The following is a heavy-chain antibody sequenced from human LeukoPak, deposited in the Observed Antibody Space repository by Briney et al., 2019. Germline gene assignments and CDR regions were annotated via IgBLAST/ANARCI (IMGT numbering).Heavy chain of an antibody. CDR1: GYTSTSYG. CDR2: ISAYNGNT. D-gene: IGHD6-13*01. J-gene: IGHJ4*02. CDR3: ARDRGSSSWYVSGY. Sequence: ASVKVTCKASGYTSTSYGISWVRQAPGQGLEWMGWISAYNGNTNYAQKLQGRVTMTTDTSTSTAYMELRSLRSDDTAVYYCARDRGSSSWYVSGYWGQGTLVTVSS. V-gene: IGHV1-18*01.